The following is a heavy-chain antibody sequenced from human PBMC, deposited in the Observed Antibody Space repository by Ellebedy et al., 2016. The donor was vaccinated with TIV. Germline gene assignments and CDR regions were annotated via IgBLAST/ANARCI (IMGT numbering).Heavy chain of an antibody. V-gene: IGHV3-33*01. CDR1: GFTFSSYG. D-gene: IGHD2-2*01. Sequence: GESLKISXAASGFTFSSYGMHWVRQAPGKGLEWVAVIWYDGSNKYYADSVKGRFTISRDNSKNTLYLQMNSLRAEDTAVYYCARTYCSSTSCFFDYWGQGTLVTVSS. CDR2: IWYDGSNK. J-gene: IGHJ4*02. CDR3: ARTYCSSTSCFFDY.